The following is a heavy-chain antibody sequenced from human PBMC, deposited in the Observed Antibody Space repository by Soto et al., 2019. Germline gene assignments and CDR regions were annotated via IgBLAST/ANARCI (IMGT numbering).Heavy chain of an antibody. V-gene: IGHV5-10-1*01. CDR1: EYTFTGHW. CDR2: IDPSDSYT. J-gene: IGHJ4*02. D-gene: IGHD5-12*01. Sequence: PGESLQISCQGSEYTFTGHWISLVRQMPGKGLEWMGRIDPSDSYTDYSPTVQGHVTMSADKSINTAYLQWSSLQASDTAVYYCTRHTGYDSSLDYWGQGTLVTVSS. CDR3: TRHTGYDSSLDY.